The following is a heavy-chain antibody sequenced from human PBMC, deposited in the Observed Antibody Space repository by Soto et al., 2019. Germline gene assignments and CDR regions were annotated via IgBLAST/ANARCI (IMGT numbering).Heavy chain of an antibody. CDR2: ITPFSGDV. D-gene: IGHD1-26*01. V-gene: IGHV1-45*02. CDR1: GNTFTYRY. CDR3: ASGGAGSGPFTWELPDH. J-gene: IGHJ4*02. Sequence: QMQLVQSGAEVKKTGSSVTVSCKALGNTFTYRYLPWVRQAPGQALEWMGWITPFSGDVHYAQKFQERVTITRDRSINTAYMQMSSLRSEDTAMYFCASGGAGSGPFTWELPDHWGQGTLVTVSS.